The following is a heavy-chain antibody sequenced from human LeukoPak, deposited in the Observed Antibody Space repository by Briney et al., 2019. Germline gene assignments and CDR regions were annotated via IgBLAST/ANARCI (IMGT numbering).Heavy chain of an antibody. CDR2: MLYDGSSE. V-gene: IGHV3-30*02. Sequence: GGSLRLSCAASGFIFSDYGIHWVRQAPGKGLEWVAFMLYDGSSEDYSESVTGRFTISRDDSKHTLYLQMHSLRPEDTAVYYCAKEGIPITTRPFPFDYWGQGTLVTVSS. CDR1: GFIFSDYG. J-gene: IGHJ4*02. D-gene: IGHD6-6*01. CDR3: AKEGIPITTRPFPFDY.